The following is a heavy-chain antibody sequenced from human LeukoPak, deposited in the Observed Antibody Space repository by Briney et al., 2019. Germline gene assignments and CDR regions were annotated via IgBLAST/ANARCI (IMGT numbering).Heavy chain of an antibody. CDR1: GFTFGSYA. CDR2: ISYDGSNK. V-gene: IGHV3-30*04. Sequence: GGSLRLSCAASGFTFGSYAMHWVRQAPGKGLEWVAVISYDGSNKYYADSVKGRFTISRDNSKNTLYLQMNSLRAEDTAVYYCARVTGMRDYWGQGTLVTVSS. CDR3: ARVTGMRDY. J-gene: IGHJ4*02. D-gene: IGHD1-20*01.